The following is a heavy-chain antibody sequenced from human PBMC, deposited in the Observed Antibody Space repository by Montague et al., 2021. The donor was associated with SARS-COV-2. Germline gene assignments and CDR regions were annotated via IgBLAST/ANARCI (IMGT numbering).Heavy chain of an antibody. J-gene: IGHJ3*02. D-gene: IGHD3-22*01. V-gene: IGHV4-39*01. CDR1: GGSISSSSYY. Sequence: SETLSLTCTVSGGSISSSSYYWGWIRQPPGKGLEWIGSIYYSGGTYYNSSLKSRVTISVDTSKNQFSLKLSSVTAADTAVYYCARFPTSYYYDSKSAPATPDAFDIWGQGTMVTVSS. CDR3: ARFPTSYYYDSKSAPATPDAFDI. CDR2: IYYSGGT.